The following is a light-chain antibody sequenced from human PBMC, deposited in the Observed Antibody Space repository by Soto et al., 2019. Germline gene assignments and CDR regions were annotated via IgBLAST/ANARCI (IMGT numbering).Light chain of an antibody. CDR1: ASNIGNNS. J-gene: IGLJ1*01. CDR3: GTWDTSLPACV. CDR2: DDN. Sequence: QSVLTQPPSVSAAPGQRVTISCSGRASNIGNNSVSWYQQLPGAAPKLLIYDDNNRPSGIPDRCSGSKSGTSATLGITGLQTGDEADYYCGTWDTSLPACVFGPGTKLTVL. V-gene: IGLV1-51*01.